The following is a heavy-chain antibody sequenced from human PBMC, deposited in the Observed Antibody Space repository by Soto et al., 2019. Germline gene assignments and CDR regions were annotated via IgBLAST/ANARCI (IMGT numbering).Heavy chain of an antibody. Sequence: AETLSLTCTVSGGSIISYYCSFFRQAPGKGLEWIGYIYYSGSTNYNPSLKSRVTISVDTSKNQFSLKLSSVTAADTAVYYCARGVRLGELAPMDVWGQGTTVTVSS. CDR2: IYYSGST. CDR1: GGSIISYY. CDR3: ARGVRLGELAPMDV. J-gene: IGHJ6*02. D-gene: IGHD3-16*01. V-gene: IGHV4-59*01.